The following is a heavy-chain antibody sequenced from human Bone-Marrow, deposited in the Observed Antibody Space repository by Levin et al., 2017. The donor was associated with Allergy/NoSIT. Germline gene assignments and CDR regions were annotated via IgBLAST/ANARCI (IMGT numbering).Heavy chain of an antibody. CDR3: ARGSLGGGFGEL. V-gene: IGHV3-74*01. J-gene: IGHJ4*02. D-gene: IGHD3-10*01. Sequence: GGSLRLSCAASGFTFTSYWMHWVRQAPGKGLVWVSRINSDGSSTNYADSVKGRFTISRDNAKNTLYLQMNSLRAEDTAVYYCARGSLGGGFGELWGQGTLVTVSS. CDR1: GFTFTSYW. CDR2: INSDGSST.